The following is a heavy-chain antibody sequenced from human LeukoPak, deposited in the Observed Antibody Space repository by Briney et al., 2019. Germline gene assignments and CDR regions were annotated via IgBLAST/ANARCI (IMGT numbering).Heavy chain of an antibody. CDR1: GFTFSSYA. V-gene: IGHV3-23*01. CDR3: AKDALRYFDWSNPHWYFDL. CDR2: ISGSGGST. Sequence: GGSLRLSCAASGFTFSSYAMSWVRQAPGKGLEWVSAISGSGGSTYYADSVKGRFTISRDNSKNTLYLQMNSLRAEDTAVYYCAKDALRYFDWSNPHWYFDLWGRGTLVTVSS. J-gene: IGHJ2*01. D-gene: IGHD3-9*01.